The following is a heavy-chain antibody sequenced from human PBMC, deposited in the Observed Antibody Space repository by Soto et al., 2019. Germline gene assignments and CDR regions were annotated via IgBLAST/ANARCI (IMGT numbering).Heavy chain of an antibody. D-gene: IGHD6-6*01. Sequence: SVKVSCKASRGTFNSYAISWVRQAPGQGLEWMGGIIPILDRTHFTQRFQGRVTITADKSTSTAYMELSSLRSEDTAIYFCARTHSSSFERVFYYYDMDVWGQGTTVTVSS. J-gene: IGHJ6*02. CDR3: ARTHSSSFERVFYYYDMDV. CDR1: RGTFNSYA. CDR2: IIPILDRT. V-gene: IGHV1-69*10.